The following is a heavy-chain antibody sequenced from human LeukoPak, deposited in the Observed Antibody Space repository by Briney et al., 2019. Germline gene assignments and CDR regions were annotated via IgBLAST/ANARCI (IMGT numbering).Heavy chain of an antibody. V-gene: IGHV3-30*03. D-gene: IGHD2-2*01. CDR2: LSYDGSDK. Sequence: GGSLRLSCAASGFTFNYYGMHWVRQAPGKGLEWVALLSYDGSDKYYADSVKGRFTISRDNSKNTLYLQMNGLRAEDTALYYCARRGDCSRGTSCYELDYWGQGTLVTVSS. CDR3: ARRGDCSRGTSCYELDY. J-gene: IGHJ4*02. CDR1: GFTFNYYG.